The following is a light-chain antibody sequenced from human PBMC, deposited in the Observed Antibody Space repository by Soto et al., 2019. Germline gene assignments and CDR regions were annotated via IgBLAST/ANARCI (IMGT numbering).Light chain of an antibody. J-gene: IGLJ3*02. V-gene: IGLV2-14*01. CDR1: SSDVGGYNY. CDR3: SSYTSSSTWV. CDR2: DVS. Sequence: QSVLPQPASVSGSPGQSIPISCTGTSSDVGGYNYVSWYQQHPGKAPKLMIYDVSNRPSGVSNRFSGSKSGNTASLTISGLQAEDEADYYCSSYTSSSTWVFGGGTKLTVL.